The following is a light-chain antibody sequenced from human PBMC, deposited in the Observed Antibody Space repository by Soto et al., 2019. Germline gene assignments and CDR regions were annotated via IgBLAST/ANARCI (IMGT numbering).Light chain of an antibody. V-gene: IGKV3-20*01. J-gene: IGKJ1*01. Sequence: EVVLTQSPGTLSLSPGERATLSCRASQSVSSNYLGWYQQRPGQAPRLLIYGASSRATGIPDRFSGSGSGTDFTLTISSLEPEDSAVYFCQHYSSQTFGQGTTVEIK. CDR2: GAS. CDR1: QSVSSNY. CDR3: QHYSSQT.